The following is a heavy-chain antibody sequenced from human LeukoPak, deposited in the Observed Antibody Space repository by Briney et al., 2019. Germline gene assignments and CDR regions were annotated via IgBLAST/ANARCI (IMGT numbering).Heavy chain of an antibody. CDR1: GGSFSGYY. CDR3: ARSYGSGSYYTRRAWFDP. Sequence: PSETLSLTCAVYGGSFSGYYWSWIRQPPGKGLEWIGEINHSGSTNYNPSLKSRVTISVDTSKNQFSLKLSSVTAADTAVYYCARSYGSGSYYTRRAWFDPWGQGTLATVSS. D-gene: IGHD3-10*01. CDR2: INHSGST. J-gene: IGHJ5*02. V-gene: IGHV4-34*01.